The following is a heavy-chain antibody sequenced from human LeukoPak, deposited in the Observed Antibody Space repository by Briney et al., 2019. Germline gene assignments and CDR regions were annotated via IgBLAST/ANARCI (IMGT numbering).Heavy chain of an antibody. CDR2: ISGGGDTT. J-gene: IGHJ5*02. CDR3: AKLSGTYGTTSRVLQS. CDR1: SGFA. D-gene: IGHD1-1*01. V-gene: IGHV3-23*01. Sequence: GGSLRLSCAAFSGFAMSWVRQAPGKGLEWVSVISGGGDTTYYTEFVKGRFTISRDNSKNTLYLQMSSLRVEDTAIYYCAKLSGTYGTTSRVLQSWGQGTLVAVSS.